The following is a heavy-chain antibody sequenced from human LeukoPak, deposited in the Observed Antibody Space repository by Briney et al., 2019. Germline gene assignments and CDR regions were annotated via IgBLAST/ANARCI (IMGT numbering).Heavy chain of an antibody. CDR3: ARDYNWSFDY. Sequence: GGSLRLSCVVSGFTFSSYSMNWLRQAPGKGLEWVSYITGSSSTICYADSVKGRFTISRDNAKNSLYQQINSLRADDTAIYYCARDYNWSFDYWGLGALVTVSS. J-gene: IGHJ4*02. CDR2: ITGSSSTI. V-gene: IGHV3-48*04. CDR1: GFTFSSYS. D-gene: IGHD1-1*01.